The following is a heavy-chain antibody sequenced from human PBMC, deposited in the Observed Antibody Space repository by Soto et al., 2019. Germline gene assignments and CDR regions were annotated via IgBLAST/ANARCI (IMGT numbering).Heavy chain of an antibody. V-gene: IGHV3-23*01. D-gene: IGHD2-2*01. CDR3: ARAGLGYCTSTSCHPGFDI. CDR2: VSINGDGRTT. J-gene: IGHJ3*02. Sequence: GGSLRLSCAASGFTFSSYAMSWVRQAPGKGLEWVSAVSINGDGRTTIYADSVKGRFTISRDNAKNTLYLQMNSLRAEDTAVYYCARAGLGYCTSTSCHPGFDIWGQGTMVTVSS. CDR1: GFTFSSYA.